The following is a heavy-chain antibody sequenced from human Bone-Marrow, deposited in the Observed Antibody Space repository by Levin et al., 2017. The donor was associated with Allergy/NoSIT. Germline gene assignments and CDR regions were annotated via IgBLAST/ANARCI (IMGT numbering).Heavy chain of an antibody. V-gene: IGHV3-21*01. CDR2: ISSSSSYI. CDR1: GFTFSSYS. Sequence: GASVKVSCAASGFTFSSYSMNWVRQAPGKGLEWVSSISSSSSYIYYADSVKGRFTISRDNAKNSLYLQMNSLRAEDTAVYYCARDRTTVTTYFDYWGQGTLVTVSS. D-gene: IGHD4-17*01. J-gene: IGHJ4*02. CDR3: ARDRTTVTTYFDY.